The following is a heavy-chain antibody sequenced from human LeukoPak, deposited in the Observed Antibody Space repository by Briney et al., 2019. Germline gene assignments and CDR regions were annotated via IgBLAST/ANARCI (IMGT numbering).Heavy chain of an antibody. V-gene: IGHV3-11*04. CDR1: GFSFSDYF. D-gene: IGHD1-26*01. J-gene: IGHJ3*02. Sequence: RGSLRLSCAASGFSFSDYFMTWIRQAPGKGLEWISYVSSSGSTKYYADSVKGRFTIPRDNAEKSLYLQMNSLRAEDTAIYYCARATATYSVSPGALDIWGQGTMVIVSS. CDR2: VSSSGSTK. CDR3: ARATATYSVSPGALDI.